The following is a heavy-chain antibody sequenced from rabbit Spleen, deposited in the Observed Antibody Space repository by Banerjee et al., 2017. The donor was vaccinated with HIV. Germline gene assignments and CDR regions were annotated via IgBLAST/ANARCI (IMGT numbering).Heavy chain of an antibody. CDR3: ARNYVNAFDP. CDR1: GFSFSSGHD. J-gene: IGHJ2*01. V-gene: IGHV1S45*01. D-gene: IGHD1-1*01. Sequence: QEQLEESGGDLVKPEGSLTLTCTASGFSFSSGHDMCWVRQAPGKGLEWIACINGVTGKAVYASWAKGRFTFSKTSSTTVTLQMTSLTGADTATYFCARNYVNAFDPWGPGTLVTVS. CDR2: INGVTGKA.